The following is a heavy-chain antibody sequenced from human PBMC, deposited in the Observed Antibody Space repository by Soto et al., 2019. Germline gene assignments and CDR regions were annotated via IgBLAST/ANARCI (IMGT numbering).Heavy chain of an antibody. CDR1: GYSFTSYW. CDR2: IDPSDSYT. J-gene: IGHJ4*02. D-gene: IGHD3-22*01. V-gene: IGHV5-10-1*01. CDR3: ATHFFGDYDSSGPKYYFDY. Sequence: GESLKISCKASGYSFTSYWISWVRQMPGKGLEWMGKIDPSDSYTHYRPSLQGHVTISADESISTAYLQWSSQKASDTAVYYCATHFFGDYDSSGPKYYFDYWGQGTLVTVSS.